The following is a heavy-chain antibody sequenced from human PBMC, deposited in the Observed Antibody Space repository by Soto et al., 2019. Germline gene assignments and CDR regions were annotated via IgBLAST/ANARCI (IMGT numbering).Heavy chain of an antibody. V-gene: IGHV1-3*01. J-gene: IGHJ4*02. D-gene: IGHD2-21*02. CDR2: INAGNGNT. CDR1: GYTFTSYA. CDR3: ATDRAYCGGDCYFDY. Sequence: ASVKVSCKASGYTFTSYAMHWVRQAPGQRLEWMGWINAGNGNTKYSQKFQGRVTITRDTSASTAYMELSSLRSEDTAVYSCATDRAYCGGDCYFDYWGQGTLVTVSS.